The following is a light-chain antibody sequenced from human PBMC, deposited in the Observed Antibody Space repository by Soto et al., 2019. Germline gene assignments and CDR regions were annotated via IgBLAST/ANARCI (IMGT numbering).Light chain of an antibody. CDR1: SSEVGGYNY. V-gene: IGLV2-14*01. CDR3: SSYTSSSTLFYV. CDR2: DVS. J-gene: IGLJ1*01. Sequence: QYALTQPASVSGYPGQSITISCTGTSSEVGGYNYVSWYQQHPGKAPKLMIYDVSNRPSGVSNRFSGSKSGNTASLTISGLLAEDEADYYCSSYTSSSTLFYVFGTGTKVTVL.